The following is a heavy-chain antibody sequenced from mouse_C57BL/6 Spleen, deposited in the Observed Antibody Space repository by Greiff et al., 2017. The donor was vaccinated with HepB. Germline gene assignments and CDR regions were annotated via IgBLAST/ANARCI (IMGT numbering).Heavy chain of an antibody. CDR2: IRSKSNNYAT. V-gene: IGHV10-1*01. D-gene: IGHD2-5*01. Sequence: GGGLVQPKGSLKLSCAASGFSFNTYAMNWVRQAPGKGLEWVARIRSKSNNYATYYADSVKDRFTISRDDSESMLYLQMNNLKTEDTAMYYCVRHTPSKPDYYAMDYWGQGTSVTVSS. J-gene: IGHJ4*01. CDR3: VRHTPSKPDYYAMDY. CDR1: GFSFNTYA.